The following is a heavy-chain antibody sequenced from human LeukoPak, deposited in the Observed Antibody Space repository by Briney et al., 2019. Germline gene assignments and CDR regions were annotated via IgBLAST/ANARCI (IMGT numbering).Heavy chain of an antibody. V-gene: IGHV4-38-2*02. CDR1: GYSISSGYY. CDR2: IYHSGST. Sequence: PSETLSLTCTVSGYSISSGYYWGWIRQPPGKGLEWIGSIYHSGSTYYNPSLKSRVTISVDTSKNQFSLKLSSVTAADTAVYYCARIPIVVVNYFDYRGQGTLVTVSS. D-gene: IGHD3-22*01. CDR3: ARIPIVVVNYFDY. J-gene: IGHJ4*02.